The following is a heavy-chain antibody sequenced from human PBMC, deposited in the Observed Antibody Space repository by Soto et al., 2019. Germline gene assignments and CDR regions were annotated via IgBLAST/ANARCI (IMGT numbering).Heavy chain of an antibody. V-gene: IGHV3-23*01. CDR2: ISGSGGST. CDR3: AKIPTGSGSSKFDY. CDR1: GFTFSSYA. D-gene: IGHD3-10*01. J-gene: IGHJ4*02. Sequence: GGSLRLSCAASGFTFSSYAMSWVRQAPGKGLEWVSAISGSGGSTYYADSVKGRFTISRDNSKNTLYLQMNNLRGDDTAMYYCAKIPTGSGSSKFDYWGQGIQVTVSS.